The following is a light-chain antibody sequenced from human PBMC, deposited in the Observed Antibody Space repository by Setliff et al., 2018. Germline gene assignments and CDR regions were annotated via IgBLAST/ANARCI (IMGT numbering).Light chain of an antibody. J-gene: IGLJ1*01. CDR3: QSYGGSPDFYV. Sequence: QSALTQPASVSGSPGQSITISCTGANSDIGTYNLVSWYQQHPGRAPKLMIYEVTRRPSGVSDRFSASKSGNTASLTISGLQVEDEADYYCQSYGGSPDFYVFGTGTKSPS. CDR1: NSDIGTYNL. CDR2: EVT. V-gene: IGLV2-23*02.